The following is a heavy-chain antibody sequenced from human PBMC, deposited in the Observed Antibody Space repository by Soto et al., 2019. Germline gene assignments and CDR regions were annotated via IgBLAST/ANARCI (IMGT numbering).Heavy chain of an antibody. V-gene: IGHV4-34*01. CDR2: IRHSGST. D-gene: IGHD2-21*02. J-gene: IGHJ6*02. CDR1: GGSFY. CDR3: ARGGSDSDYAVDV. Sequence: QVQLQQWGAGLLKPSETLSLNCAVYGGSFYWTWIRQPPGKGLEWIGEIRHSGSTNYNPSLKSRVSIAIDRSKSQVALTVYSVTAADTAVYYCARGGSDSDYAVDVWGQGTTVTVSS.